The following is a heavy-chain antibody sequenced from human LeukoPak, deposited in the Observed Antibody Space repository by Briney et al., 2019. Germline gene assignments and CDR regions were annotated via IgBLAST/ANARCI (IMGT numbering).Heavy chain of an antibody. CDR1: GGSLSSGDYY. V-gene: IGHV4-30-4*08. J-gene: IGHJ4*02. CDR2: IYYSGST. Sequence: SETLSLTCTVSGGSLSSGDYYWSWIRQPPGKGLEWIGYIYYSGSTYYNPSLKSRVTIPVDTSKSQFSLKLSSVTAADTAVYYCAREEISGWYYFDYWGQGTLVTVSS. CDR3: AREEISGWYYFDY. D-gene: IGHD6-19*01.